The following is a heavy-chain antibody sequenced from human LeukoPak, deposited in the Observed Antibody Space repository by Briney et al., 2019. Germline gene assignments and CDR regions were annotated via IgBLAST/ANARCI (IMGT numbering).Heavy chain of an antibody. CDR3: VNEVGTYYYGMDV. D-gene: IGHD1-1*01. CDR1: GFTFSSYS. Sequence: PGGSLRLSCAASGFTFSSYSMNWVRQAPGKGLEWVSSISSSSSYIYYADSVKGRFTISRDNAKNSLYLQMNSLRAEDTAVYYCVNEVGTYYYGMDVWGQGTTVTVSS. CDR2: ISSSSSYI. J-gene: IGHJ6*02. V-gene: IGHV3-21*01.